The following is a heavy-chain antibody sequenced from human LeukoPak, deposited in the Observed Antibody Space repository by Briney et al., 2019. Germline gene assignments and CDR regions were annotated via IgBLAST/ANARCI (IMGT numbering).Heavy chain of an antibody. CDR2: ISWNSGSI. V-gene: IGHV3-9*01. CDR3: AKGEGDIFYYDSSGYYGSYFDY. CDR1: GFTFDDYA. Sequence: PGGSLRLSCAASGFTFDDYAMHWVRQAPGKGLEWVSGISWNSGSIGYADSVKGRFTISRDNAKNSLYLQMNSLRAEDTALYYCAKGEGDIFYYDSSGYYGSYFDYWGQGTLVTVSS. J-gene: IGHJ4*02. D-gene: IGHD3-22*01.